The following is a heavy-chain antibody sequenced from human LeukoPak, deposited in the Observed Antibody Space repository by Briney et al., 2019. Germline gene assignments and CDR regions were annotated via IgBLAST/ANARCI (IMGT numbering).Heavy chain of an antibody. V-gene: IGHV3-30*02. J-gene: IGHJ5*02. D-gene: IGHD3-3*01. Sequence: GGSLRLSCAASGFSFSSYGMHWVRQAPGKGLEWVAFIRYDGSNKYYADSVKGRFTISRDNSKNTLYLQMNSLRAEDTAVDYCAKDRTIFGVVNSFDPWGRGTLVTVSS. CDR3: AKDRTIFGVVNSFDP. CDR1: GFSFSSYG. CDR2: IRYDGSNK.